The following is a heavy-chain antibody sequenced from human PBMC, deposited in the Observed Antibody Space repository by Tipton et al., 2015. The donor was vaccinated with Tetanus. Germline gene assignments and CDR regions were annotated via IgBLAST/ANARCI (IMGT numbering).Heavy chain of an antibody. CDR2: ISTTSNTI. D-gene: IGHD3-9*01. CDR3: VTGTLRYGA. Sequence: SLRLSCAASGFTLRTYSMNWVRQAPGKGLEWISYISTTSNTIYYADSVKGRFTISRDNGKNLLYLQMSRLRREDTAVYYCVTGTLRYGAWGQGTLVTVSS. CDR1: GFTLRTYS. J-gene: IGHJ5*02. V-gene: IGHV3-48*01.